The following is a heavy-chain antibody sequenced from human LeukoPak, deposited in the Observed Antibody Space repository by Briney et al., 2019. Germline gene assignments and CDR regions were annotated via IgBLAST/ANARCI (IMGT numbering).Heavy chain of an antibody. CDR2: ISYDGSNK. D-gene: IGHD5-12*01. CDR1: GFTFSTYA. J-gene: IGHJ4*02. Sequence: GGSLRLSCAASGFTFSTYAMNWVRQAPGKGLEWVAVISYDGSNKYYADSVKGRFTISRDNSKNTLYLQMNSLRAEDTAVYYCAKGGYSGYDSTWYFDYWGQGTLVTVSS. V-gene: IGHV3-30*18. CDR3: AKGGYSGYDSTWYFDY.